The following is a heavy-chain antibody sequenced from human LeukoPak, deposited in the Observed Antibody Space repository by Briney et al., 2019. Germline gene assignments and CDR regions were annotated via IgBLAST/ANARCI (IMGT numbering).Heavy chain of an antibody. J-gene: IGHJ6*02. CDR1: GFTFSDYY. V-gene: IGHV3-30-3*01. D-gene: IGHD3-22*01. CDR2: ISYDGSNK. CDR3: ARDLDYDSSGYYLRVSFYYCYGMDV. Sequence: QAGGSLRLSCAASGFTFSDYYMSWIRQAPGKGLEWVAVISYDGSNKYYADSVKGRFTISRDNSKNTLYLQMNSLRAEDTAVYYCARDLDYDSSGYYLRVSFYYCYGMDVWGQGTTVTVSS.